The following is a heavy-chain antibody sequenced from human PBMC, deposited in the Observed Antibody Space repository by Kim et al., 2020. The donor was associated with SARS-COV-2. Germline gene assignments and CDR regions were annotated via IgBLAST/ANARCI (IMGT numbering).Heavy chain of an antibody. CDR2: IWYDGSNK. D-gene: IGHD5-12*01. V-gene: IGHV3-33*08. CDR3: VVRWLQFGGYFDY. Sequence: GSLRLSCAASGFTFSSYGMHWVRQAPGKGLEWVAVIWYDGSNKYYADSVKGRFTISRDNSKNTLYLQMNSLRAEDTAVYYCVVRWLQFGGYFDYWGQGTLVTVSS. J-gene: IGHJ4*02. CDR1: GFTFSSYG.